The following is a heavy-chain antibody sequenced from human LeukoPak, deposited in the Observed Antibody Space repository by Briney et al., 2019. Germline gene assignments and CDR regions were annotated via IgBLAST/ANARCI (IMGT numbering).Heavy chain of an antibody. CDR3: AKDRSGSYYQDLDY. Sequence: PGGSLRLSCAASGFTFSSYGMHWVRQAPGKGLEWVAFIRYDGSNKYYADSVKGRFTISRDNSKNTLYLQMNSLRAEDTAVYYCAKDRSGSYYQDLDYWGQGTLVTVSS. V-gene: IGHV3-30*02. J-gene: IGHJ4*02. D-gene: IGHD1-26*01. CDR1: GFTFSSYG. CDR2: IRYDGSNK.